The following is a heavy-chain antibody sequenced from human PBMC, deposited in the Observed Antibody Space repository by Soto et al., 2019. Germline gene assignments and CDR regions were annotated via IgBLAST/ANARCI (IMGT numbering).Heavy chain of an antibody. CDR1: GGCFSNYY. D-gene: IGHD2-15*01. Sequence: QVQRQQWGAGLLKPSETLSLTWAVYGGCFSNYYWSWIRQPPGKGLEWIVEINHSGSTNYNPSLKSRVTISVDTSKNQFSLNLSSVTAADTAVYYCARGGVVVNYGMDVWGQGTTVTVSS. CDR3: ARGGVVVNYGMDV. CDR2: INHSGST. V-gene: IGHV4-34*01. J-gene: IGHJ6*02.